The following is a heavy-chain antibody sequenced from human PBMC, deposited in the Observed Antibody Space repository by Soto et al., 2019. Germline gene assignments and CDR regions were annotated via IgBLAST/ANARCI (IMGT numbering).Heavy chain of an antibody. D-gene: IGHD1-7*01. J-gene: IGHJ6*02. V-gene: IGHV1-18*01. CDR2: ISANNGNT. Sequence: ASVKVSCKASGYTFTSYGISWVRQAPGQGLEWMGWISANNGNTNYAQKLQGRVTMTRNTSISTAYMELSSLRSEDTAVYYCARDLVTGTSNYYYYGMDVWGQGTTVTVSS. CDR3: ARDLVTGTSNYYYYGMDV. CDR1: GYTFTSYG.